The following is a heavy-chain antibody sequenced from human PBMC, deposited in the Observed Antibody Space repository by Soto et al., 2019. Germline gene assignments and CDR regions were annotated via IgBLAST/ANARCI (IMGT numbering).Heavy chain of an antibody. D-gene: IGHD1-26*01. Sequence: GESLKISCKGSGYMFTTYWIGWVRQMPGKCLEWMGIIYPGDSDDRYSPSFQGQVTISVDKSISTAYLQWSSLKASDTAMYYCASHSGTYDAHASHFWGQGXMVTLSS. CDR1: GYMFTTYW. V-gene: IGHV5-51*03. CDR2: IYPGDSDD. CDR3: ASHSGTYDAHASHF. J-gene: IGHJ3*01.